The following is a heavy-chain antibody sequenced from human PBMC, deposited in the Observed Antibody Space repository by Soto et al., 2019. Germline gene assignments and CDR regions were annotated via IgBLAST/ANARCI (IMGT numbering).Heavy chain of an antibody. V-gene: IGHV3-53*01. CDR3: ARVKDYGNESGLGYYYGMDV. CDR2: IYSGGST. Sequence: GGSLRLSCAASGFTVSSNYMSWVRQAPGKGLEWVSVIYSGGSTYYADSVKGRFTISRDNSKNTLYLQMNSLRAEDTAVYYCARVKDYGNESGLGYYYGMDVWGQGTTVTVSS. CDR1: GFTVSSNY. D-gene: IGHD4-4*01. J-gene: IGHJ6*02.